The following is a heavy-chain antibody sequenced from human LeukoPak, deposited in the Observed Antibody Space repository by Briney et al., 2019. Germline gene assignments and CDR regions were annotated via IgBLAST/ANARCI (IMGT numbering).Heavy chain of an antibody. D-gene: IGHD3-22*01. V-gene: IGHV3-21*01. CDR2: ISSSSSYI. CDR3: AKTNYYDSSGYYVYYYYGMDV. Sequence: GGSLRLSCAASGLTFSSHWMHWVRQAPGKGLEWVSSISSSSSYIYYADSVKGRFTISRDNAKNSLYLQMNSLRAEDTAVYYCAKTNYYDSSGYYVYYYYGMDVWGQGTTVTVSS. CDR1: GLTFSSHW. J-gene: IGHJ6*02.